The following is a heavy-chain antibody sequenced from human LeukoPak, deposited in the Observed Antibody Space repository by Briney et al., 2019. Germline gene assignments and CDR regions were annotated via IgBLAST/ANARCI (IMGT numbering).Heavy chain of an antibody. V-gene: IGHV4-59*08. Sequence: SETLSLTCTVSGGSISSYCWSWIRQPPGKGLEWIGYIYYSGCTNYNPSLKSRVTISVDTSKNQFSLKLSSVTAADTAVYYCARQRGDYYDSSGYFDYWGQGTLVTVSS. CDR2: IYYSGCT. D-gene: IGHD3-22*01. CDR3: ARQRGDYYDSSGYFDY. J-gene: IGHJ4*02. CDR1: GGSISSYC.